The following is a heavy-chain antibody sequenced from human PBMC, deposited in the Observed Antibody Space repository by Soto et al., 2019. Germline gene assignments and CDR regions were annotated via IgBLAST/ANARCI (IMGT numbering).Heavy chain of an antibody. V-gene: IGHV4-4*02. D-gene: IGHD2-21*02. CDR1: GGSISRSNW. J-gene: IGHJ6*02. CDR2: ISHSGST. Sequence: QVQLQESGPGLVKPSGTLSLTCAVSGGSISRSNWWGWVRQPPGKGLEWSGEISHSGSTKYNPSLKNRVTISVDKSKNQFSLKLSSVTAADTAVYYCAREGLVSGYYSGMDVWGHGTTVTVSS. CDR3: AREGLVSGYYSGMDV.